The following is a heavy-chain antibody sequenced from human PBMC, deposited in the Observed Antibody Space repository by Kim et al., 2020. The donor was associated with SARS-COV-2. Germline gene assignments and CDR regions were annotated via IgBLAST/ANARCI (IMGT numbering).Heavy chain of an antibody. CDR3: ARVGWEYYYGSGSYHLDY. Sequence: SETLSLTCAVYGGSFSGYYWSWIRQPPGKGLEWIGEINHSGSTNYNPSLKSRVTISVDTSKNQFSLKLSSVTAADTAVYYCARVGWEYYYGSGSYHLDYWGQGTLVTVSS. V-gene: IGHV4-34*01. D-gene: IGHD3-10*01. J-gene: IGHJ4*02. CDR2: INHSGST. CDR1: GGSFSGYY.